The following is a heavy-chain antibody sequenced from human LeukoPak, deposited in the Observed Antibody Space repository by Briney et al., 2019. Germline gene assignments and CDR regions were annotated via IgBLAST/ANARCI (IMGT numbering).Heavy chain of an antibody. Sequence: GGSPRLSCAASGFTFSSYAMHWVRQAPGKGLEYVSAISSNGGSTYYANSVKGRFTISRDNSKNTLYLQMGSLRAEDMAGYYCARGGYCTNGVCYYGDYGRDYWGQGTLVTVSS. D-gene: IGHD2-8*01. CDR1: GFTFSSYA. CDR2: ISSNGGST. J-gene: IGHJ4*02. CDR3: ARGGYCTNGVCYYGDYGRDY. V-gene: IGHV3-64*01.